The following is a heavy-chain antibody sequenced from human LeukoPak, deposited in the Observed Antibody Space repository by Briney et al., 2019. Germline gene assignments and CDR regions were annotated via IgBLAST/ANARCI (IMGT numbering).Heavy chain of an antibody. CDR1: GDSISSGGYY. J-gene: IGHJ4*02. CDR2: IYYSGST. V-gene: IGHV4-61*08. D-gene: IGHD7-27*01. CDR3: ARVKTGALDY. Sequence: SETLSLTCIVSGDSISSGGYYWSWIRQPPGKGLEWIGYIYYSGSTNYNPSLKSRVTISVDTSKNQFSLKLSSVTAADTAVYYCARVKTGALDYWGQGTLVTVSS.